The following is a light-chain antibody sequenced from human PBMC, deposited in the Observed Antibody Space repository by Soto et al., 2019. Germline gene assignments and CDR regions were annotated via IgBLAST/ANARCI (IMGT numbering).Light chain of an antibody. V-gene: IGKV3-15*01. CDR1: QSISGD. J-gene: IGKJ1*01. Sequence: EIVMTQSPATLSVSPGDRATLSCRASQSISGDLAWYQQKPGQAPRLLIYGASTRATGIPARFSGSGSGTEFTLTISSLQSEDFAVYYCQQHSNWPWTFGQGTKVEIK. CDR3: QQHSNWPWT. CDR2: GAS.